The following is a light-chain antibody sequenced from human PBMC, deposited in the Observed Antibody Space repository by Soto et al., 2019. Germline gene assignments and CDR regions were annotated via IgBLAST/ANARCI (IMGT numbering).Light chain of an antibody. V-gene: IGKV3-20*01. CDR3: QRYGSSPLT. CDR1: QSVSSY. J-gene: IGKJ4*01. CDR2: GAS. Sequence: EIVLTQSPATLSLSPGERATLSCRASQSVSSYLAWYQQKPGQAPRLLIYGASSRATGIPDRFSGSGSGTDFTLTISRLEPEDLALYYCQRYGSSPLTFGGGTKVDIK.